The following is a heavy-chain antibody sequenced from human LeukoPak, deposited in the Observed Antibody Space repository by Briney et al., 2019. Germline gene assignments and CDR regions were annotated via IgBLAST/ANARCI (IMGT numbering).Heavy chain of an antibody. CDR3: ARAHGYGDLRFDY. CDR1: GGSISSSSYY. D-gene: IGHD4-17*01. V-gene: IGHV4-39*07. Sequence: PSETLTLTCTVPGGSISSSSYYWRWIRQPPGKGLEWIGEINHSGSTNYNPSLKSRVTISVDTSKNQFSLKLSSVTAADTAVYYCARAHGYGDLRFDYWGQGTLVTVSS. J-gene: IGHJ4*02. CDR2: INHSGST.